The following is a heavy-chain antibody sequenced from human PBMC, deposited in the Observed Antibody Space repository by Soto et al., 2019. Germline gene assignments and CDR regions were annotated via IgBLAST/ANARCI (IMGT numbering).Heavy chain of an antibody. D-gene: IGHD4-17*01. J-gene: IGHJ4*02. Sequence: ASVKVSCKASGYTFTSYAMHWVRQAPGQRLEWMGWSNAGNGNTKYSQEFQGRVTITRDTSTSTAYMELSSLRSEDTAVYYCASSYGGNPTFDYWGQGTLVTVSS. CDR1: GYTFTSYA. CDR2: SNAGNGNT. CDR3: ASSYGGNPTFDY. V-gene: IGHV1-3*02.